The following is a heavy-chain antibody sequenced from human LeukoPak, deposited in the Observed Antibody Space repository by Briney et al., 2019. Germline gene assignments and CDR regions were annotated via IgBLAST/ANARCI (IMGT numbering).Heavy chain of an antibody. CDR3: AKHFCAGLDCSLFDS. D-gene: IGHD3/OR15-3a*01. V-gene: IGHV3-23*01. CDR2: IRSAVETT. CDR1: GFTMSHYG. Sequence: GGSLRLSCAASGFTMSHYGVSWVRQAPGKGLEWISGIRSAVETTHYADSVKGRFIISRDNSKNALSLQLNSLRPEDTALYYCAKHFCAGLDCSLFDSWGQGTLVTVSS. J-gene: IGHJ4*02.